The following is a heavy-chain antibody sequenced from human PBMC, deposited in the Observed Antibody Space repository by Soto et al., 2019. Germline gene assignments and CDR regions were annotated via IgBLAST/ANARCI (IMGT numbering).Heavy chain of an antibody. CDR2: ISVYNGNT. V-gene: IGHV1-18*04. Sequence: ASVKVSCKASGYTFTTYGISWVRQAPGQGLEWMGWISVYNGNTNYAERLQGRVTMTTDTSTSTVYMELWRLRSDDTAMYYCARSYSYGSYWYFDLWGRGTLVTVSS. CDR3: ARSYSYGSYWYFDL. J-gene: IGHJ2*01. D-gene: IGHD5-18*01. CDR1: GYTFTTYG.